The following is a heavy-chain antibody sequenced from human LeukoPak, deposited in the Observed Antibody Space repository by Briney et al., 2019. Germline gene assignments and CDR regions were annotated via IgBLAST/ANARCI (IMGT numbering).Heavy chain of an antibody. V-gene: IGHV1-2*02. D-gene: IGHD3-22*01. CDR3: AITMIVVVITEEDAFDI. J-gene: IGHJ3*02. Sequence: GASVKVSCKASGYTFTGYYMHWVRQAPGQGLEGMGWINPNSGGTNYAQKFQGRVTMTRDTSISTAYMELSRLRSDDTAVYYCAITMIVVVITEEDAFDIWGQGTMVTVSS. CDR1: GYTFTGYY. CDR2: INPNSGGT.